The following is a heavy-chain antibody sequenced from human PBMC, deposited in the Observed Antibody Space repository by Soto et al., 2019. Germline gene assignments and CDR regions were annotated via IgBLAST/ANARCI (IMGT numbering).Heavy chain of an antibody. CDR1: GYTFTSYG. Sequence: SVQVSCQASGYTFTSYGISWVRQAPGQGLEWMGWISAYNGNTNYAQKLQGRVTMTTDTSTSTAYMELRSLRSDDTDVYYCARADYRPKSWFEPWGEGTLVTVSS. CDR3: ARADYRPKSWFEP. V-gene: IGHV1-18*04. CDR2: ISAYNGNT. J-gene: IGHJ5*02. D-gene: IGHD4-17*01.